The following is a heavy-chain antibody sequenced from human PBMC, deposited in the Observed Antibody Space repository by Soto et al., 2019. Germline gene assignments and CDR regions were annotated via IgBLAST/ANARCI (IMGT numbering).Heavy chain of an antibody. V-gene: IGHV5-51*01. Sequence: SLKVSCKGSGYSFTSYWIGWVRQMPGKGLEWMGIIYPGDSDTRYSPSFQGQVTISADKSISTAYLQWSSLKASDTAMYYCARHIGPGQLVRRWWFDPWGQGTLVTVSS. J-gene: IGHJ5*02. CDR3: ARHIGPGQLVRRWWFDP. CDR1: GYSFTSYW. CDR2: IYPGDSDT. D-gene: IGHD6-6*01.